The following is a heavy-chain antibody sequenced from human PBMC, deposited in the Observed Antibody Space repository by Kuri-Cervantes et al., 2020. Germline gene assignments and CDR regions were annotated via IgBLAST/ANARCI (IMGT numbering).Heavy chain of an antibody. CDR3: ASTTMVEINYFDY. V-gene: IGHV3-21*01. Sequence: GGSLRLSCAASGFTFSSYSMNWVRQAPGEGLGWVSSISSSSSYIYYADSVKGRFTISRDNAKNSLYLQMNSLRAEDTAVYYCASTTMVEINYFDYWGQGTLVTVSS. J-gene: IGHJ4*02. D-gene: IGHD4/OR15-4a*01. CDR1: GFTFSSYS. CDR2: ISSSSSYI.